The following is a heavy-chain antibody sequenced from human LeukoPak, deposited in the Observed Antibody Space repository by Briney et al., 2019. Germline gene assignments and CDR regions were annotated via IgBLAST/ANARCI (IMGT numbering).Heavy chain of an antibody. V-gene: IGHV1-69*04. J-gene: IGHJ4*02. CDR2: IIPNLGTT. Sequence: SVKVSCKASGGTSNSHAINWVRQAPGQGLEWMGRIIPNLGTTNRAQNFQDRVTLTADKSTNTAYMELTSLTSDDTAVYYCATTNDGCGYQWGDFFDFWGQGTLVTVSS. CDR1: GGTSNSHA. D-gene: IGHD3-22*01. CDR3: ATTNDGCGYQWGDFFDF.